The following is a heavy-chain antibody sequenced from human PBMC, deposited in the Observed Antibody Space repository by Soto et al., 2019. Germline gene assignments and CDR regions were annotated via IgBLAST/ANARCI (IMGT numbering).Heavy chain of an antibody. CDR1: GFTFSSYS. J-gene: IGHJ4*02. CDR3: ARDLVAGTNGFDY. D-gene: IGHD6-19*01. CDR2: ISSSSSYI. Sequence: KPGGSLRLSCAASGFTFSSYSMNWVRQAPGKGLEWVSSISSSSSYIYYADSVKGRFTISRDNAKNSLYLQMNSLRAEDTAVYYCARDLVAGTNGFDYWGQGTLVTVSS. V-gene: IGHV3-21*01.